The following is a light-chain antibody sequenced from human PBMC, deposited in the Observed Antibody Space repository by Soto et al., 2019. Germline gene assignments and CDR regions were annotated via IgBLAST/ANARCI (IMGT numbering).Light chain of an antibody. V-gene: IGLV2-14*01. Sequence: QSVLTQPASVSGSPGQSITISCTGTSSDVGGYNYVSWYQQHPGKAPKLMLYEVSNRPSGISNRFSGSKSGNTASLTISGLQAEDEADYYCSSYTSSSTLWVFGTGTKGTVL. CDR2: EVS. CDR1: SSDVGGYNY. CDR3: SSYTSSSTLWV. J-gene: IGLJ1*01.